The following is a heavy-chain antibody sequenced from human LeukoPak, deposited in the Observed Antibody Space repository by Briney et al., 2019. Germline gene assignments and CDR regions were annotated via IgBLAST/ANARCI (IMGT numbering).Heavy chain of an antibody. CDR3: AKVGIAVAGKVDY. J-gene: IGHJ4*02. V-gene: IGHV3-30*18. CDR2: ISYDGSNK. Sequence: GGSLRLSCAASGFTFSSYAMNWVRQAPGKGLEWVAVISYDGSNKYYADSVKGRFTISRDNSKNTLYLQMNSLRAEDTAVYYCAKVGIAVAGKVDYWGQGTLVTVSS. CDR1: GFTFSSYA. D-gene: IGHD6-19*01.